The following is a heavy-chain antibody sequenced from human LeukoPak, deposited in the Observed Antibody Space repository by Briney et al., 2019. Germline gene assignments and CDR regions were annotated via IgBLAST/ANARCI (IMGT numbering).Heavy chain of an antibody. Sequence: GGSLRLSCAASGFTLSSDGMNWVGEAPGKGVEGGAVIWYDGSKKYYAGSVKGRFTISRDNSNTTLYLQMNSLSAEDTAVYYCARSDWFMYAFDIWGQGTMVTVSS. J-gene: IGHJ3*02. CDR3: ARSDWFMYAFDI. CDR2: IWYDGSKK. CDR1: GFTLSSDG. D-gene: IGHD3-9*01. V-gene: IGHV3-33*01.